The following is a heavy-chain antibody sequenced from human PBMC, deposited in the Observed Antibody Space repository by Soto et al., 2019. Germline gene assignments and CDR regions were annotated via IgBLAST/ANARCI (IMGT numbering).Heavy chain of an antibody. CDR1: GFTFSSYW. V-gene: IGHV3-74*01. CDR2: INSDGSST. D-gene: IGHD6-6*01. J-gene: IGHJ6*02. Sequence: GGSLRLSCAASGFTFSSYWMHWVRQAPGKGLVWVSRINSDGSSTSYADSVKGRFTISRDNAKNTLYLQMNSLRDEDTVVYYCARDIPIAARHYYYYGMDVWGQGTTVTVSS. CDR3: ARDIPIAARHYYYYGMDV.